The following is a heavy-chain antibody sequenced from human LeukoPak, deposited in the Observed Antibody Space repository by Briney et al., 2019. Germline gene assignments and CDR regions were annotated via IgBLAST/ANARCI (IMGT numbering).Heavy chain of an antibody. Sequence: SVKVSCKASGGTFTSYAISWVRQAPGQGHEWMGGIIPIFGTANYAQKFQGRVTITADESTSTAYMELSSLRSEDTAVYYCASNDIVVVPAAAYNWFDPWGQGTLVTVSS. J-gene: IGHJ5*02. CDR3: ASNDIVVVPAAAYNWFDP. CDR2: IIPIFGTA. V-gene: IGHV1-69*13. CDR1: GGTFTSYA. D-gene: IGHD2-2*01.